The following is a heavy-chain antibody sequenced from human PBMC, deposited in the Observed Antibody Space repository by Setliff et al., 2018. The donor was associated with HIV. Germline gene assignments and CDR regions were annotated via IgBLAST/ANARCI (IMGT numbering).Heavy chain of an antibody. CDR3: ARGHSSSASGSSKSAFDY. CDR2: INVGNDNT. V-gene: IGHV1-3*01. CDR1: GYSFTNYA. Sequence: GASVKVSCKASGYSFTNYAMHWVRQAPGQRLEWMGWINVGNDNTKYSQRLQDRVTIARDTSASTAYMELSSLRSEDTAVYYCARGHSSSASGSSKSAFDYWGQGTLVTVSS. D-gene: IGHD1-26*01. J-gene: IGHJ4*02.